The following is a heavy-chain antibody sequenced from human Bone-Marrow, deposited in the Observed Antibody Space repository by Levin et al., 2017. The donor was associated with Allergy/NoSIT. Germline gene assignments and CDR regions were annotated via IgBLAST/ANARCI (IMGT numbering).Heavy chain of an antibody. J-gene: IGHJ4*02. CDR3: ASMRPYGTTWAGFFDD. V-gene: IGHV3-23*01. D-gene: IGHD1-14*01. CDR2: ITSGGDR. Sequence: GESLKISCTTSGFSFSATVMSWVRQAPGKGLEWVSVITSGGDRYLADSVKGRSSISRDNSKNTLYLQMNSLRVEDTAVYYCASMRPYGTTWAGFFDDWGQGRLVTVSS. CDR1: GFSFSATV.